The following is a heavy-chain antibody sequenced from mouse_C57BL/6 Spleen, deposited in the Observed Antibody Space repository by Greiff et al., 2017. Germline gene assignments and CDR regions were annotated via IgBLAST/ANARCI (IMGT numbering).Heavy chain of an antibody. CDR3: ARGTTTVVLDY. Sequence: EVKLMESGGGLVKPGGSLKLSCAASGFTFSDYGMHWVRQAPEKGLEWVAYISSGSSTIYYADTVKGRFTISRDNAKNTLFLQMTSLRSEDTAMYYCARGTTTVVLDYWGQGTTLTVSS. CDR1: GFTFSDYG. CDR2: ISSGSSTI. D-gene: IGHD1-1*01. J-gene: IGHJ2*01. V-gene: IGHV5-17*01.